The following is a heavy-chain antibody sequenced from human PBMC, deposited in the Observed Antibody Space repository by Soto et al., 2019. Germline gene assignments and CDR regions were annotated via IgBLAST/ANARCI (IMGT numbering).Heavy chain of an antibody. Sequence: QVHLQESASGPVKPSQTLSLTCAVSGVSISSGGYSWSWIRQPPGKGMEWIGYIYSGTTHYNPSLKSRVDISMDRSKNQVSLSLKSVTAADTAVYYCARDDSGVFFDFWGQGNLVTGPS. D-gene: IGHD2-8*02. CDR2: IYSGTT. CDR3: ARDDSGVFFDF. V-gene: IGHV4-30-2*01. J-gene: IGHJ5*01. CDR1: GVSISSGGYS.